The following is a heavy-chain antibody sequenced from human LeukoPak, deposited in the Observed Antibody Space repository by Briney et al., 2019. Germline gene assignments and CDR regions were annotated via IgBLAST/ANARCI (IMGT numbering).Heavy chain of an antibody. V-gene: IGHV3-23*01. CDR3: AKGTDIVATICIDY. D-gene: IGHD5-12*01. CDR1: GFTLSSYA. CDR2: ISGSGGST. Sequence: GGSLRLSCAASGFTLSSYAMSWVRQAPGKGLEWVSGISGSGGSTYYADSVKGRCTISRDNSKNTLYLQMNSLRAEDTAVYYCAKGTDIVATICIDYWGQGTLVTVSS. J-gene: IGHJ4*02.